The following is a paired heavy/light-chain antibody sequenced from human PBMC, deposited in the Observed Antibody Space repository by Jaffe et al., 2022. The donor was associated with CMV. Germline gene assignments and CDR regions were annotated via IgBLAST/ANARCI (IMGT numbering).Heavy chain of an antibody. J-gene: IGHJ4*02. CDR2: IYPGDSDT. D-gene: IGHD2-21*02. V-gene: IGHV5-51*01. CDR1: GYSFSSYW. CDR3: ARQTARGVSYFEY. Sequence: EVQLVQSGVEVKKPGESLKISCKGSGYSFSSYWIGWVRQMPGKGLDWMGIIYPGDSDTRYSPSFQGQVTISADKSTTTAYLQWSSLKASDTAMYYCARQTARGVSYFEYWGQGTLVTVSS.
Light chain of an antibody. CDR3: HQFSGSST. Sequence: DIQMTQSPSTLSASVGDRVTITCRASQSISSWLAWYQQKPGKAPKLLIYRASTLQSGVPSRFSGSGSGTEFTLTISSLQPDDFATYYCHQFSGSSTFGQGTKVQI. CDR2: RAS. CDR1: QSISSW. J-gene: IGKJ1*01. V-gene: IGKV1-5*03.